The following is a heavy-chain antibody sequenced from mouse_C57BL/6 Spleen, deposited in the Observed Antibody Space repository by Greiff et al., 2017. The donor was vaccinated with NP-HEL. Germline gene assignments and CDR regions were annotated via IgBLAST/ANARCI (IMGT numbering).Heavy chain of an antibody. CDR3: AREDDYPYAMDY. CDR2: ISYDGSN. D-gene: IGHD2-4*01. V-gene: IGHV3-6*01. Sequence: EVKLVESGPGLVKPSQSLSLTCSVTGYSITSGYYWNWIRQFPGNKLEWMGYISYDGSNNYNPSLKNRISITRDTSKNQFFLKLNSVTTEDTATYYCAREDDYPYAMDYWGQGTSVTVSS. J-gene: IGHJ4*01. CDR1: GYSITSGYY.